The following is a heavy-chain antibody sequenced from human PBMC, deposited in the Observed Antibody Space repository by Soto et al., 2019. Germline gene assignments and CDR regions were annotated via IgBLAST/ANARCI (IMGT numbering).Heavy chain of an antibody. CDR1: GFSLSTSGVA. Sequence: QITLKESGPTLVKPTQTLTLTCTFSGFSLSTSGVAVGWIRQPPGKALEWLALIYWDDDKRYSPSLQSRLTITKGTSKDPVVLTMTNMDPVDTATYYCAHRFSAVSGEGTNYVVIPPAHFDYWGQGTLVTVSS. D-gene: IGHD2-2*01. J-gene: IGHJ4*02. V-gene: IGHV2-5*02. CDR3: AHRFSAVSGEGTNYVVIPPAHFDY. CDR2: IYWDDDK.